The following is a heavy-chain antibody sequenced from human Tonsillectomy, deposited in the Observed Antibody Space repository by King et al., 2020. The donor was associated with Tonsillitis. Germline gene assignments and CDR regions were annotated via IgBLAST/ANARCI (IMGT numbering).Heavy chain of an antibody. CDR1: GYTFTRYG. J-gene: IGHJ5*02. D-gene: IGHD3-3*01. V-gene: IGHV1-18*01. CDR3: ARDYDDFWSGSGGWFDP. Sequence: QLVQSGAEVKKPGASGKVSFKAPGYTFTRYGISWVRQAPGQGLDWRGWNSANNGNTIYAQKIQGGVTMPTDTSTSTAYLELRSLRSDDTAVYYCARDYDDFWSGSGGWFDPWGQGTLVTVSS. CDR2: NSANNGNT.